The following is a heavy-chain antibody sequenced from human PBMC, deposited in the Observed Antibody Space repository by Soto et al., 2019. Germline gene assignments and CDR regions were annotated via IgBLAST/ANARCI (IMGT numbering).Heavy chain of an antibody. CDR2: MNPNSGNT. CDR1: GYTFTSYD. J-gene: IGHJ5*02. CDR3: ARASGRGWYNWFDP. V-gene: IGHV1-8*01. Sequence: ASVKVSCKASGYTFTSYDINWVRQANGQGLEWMGWMNPNSGNTGYAQKFQGRVTMTRNTSISTAYMELSSLRSEDTAVYYCARASGRGWYNWFDPWGQGTLVTVSS. D-gene: IGHD6-19*01.